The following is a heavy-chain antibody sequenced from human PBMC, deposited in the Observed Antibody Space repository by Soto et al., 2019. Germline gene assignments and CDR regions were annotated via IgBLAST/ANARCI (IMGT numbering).Heavy chain of an antibody. CDR3: AKSRSASVAPNNY. CDR2: ISGSDSST. CDR1: GFTFSSYA. V-gene: IGHV3-23*01. J-gene: IGHJ4*02. Sequence: EVQLLESGGGLVQPGGSLRLSCAASGFTFSSYAMSWVRQAPGQGLEWVSSISGSDSSTDYADSVKGRLNISRDNAKNTLYVHMNSLRAEDPAIYYCAKSRSASVAPNNYWGQGTLVPGSS. D-gene: IGHD5-12*01.